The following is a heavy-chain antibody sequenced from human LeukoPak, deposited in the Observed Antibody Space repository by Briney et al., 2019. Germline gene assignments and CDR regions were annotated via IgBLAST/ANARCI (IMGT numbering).Heavy chain of an antibody. V-gene: IGHV1-2*02. D-gene: IGHD1-1*01. Sequence: ASVKVSCKASGGTFSSYAISWVRQAPGQGLEWMGWINPNSGGTNYAQKFQGRVTMTRDTSISTAYMELSRLRSDDTAVYYCARVTPPRYNWNDPKSYYFDYWGQGTLVTVSS. CDR2: INPNSGGT. J-gene: IGHJ4*02. CDR3: ARVTPPRYNWNDPKSYYFDY. CDR1: GGTFSSYA.